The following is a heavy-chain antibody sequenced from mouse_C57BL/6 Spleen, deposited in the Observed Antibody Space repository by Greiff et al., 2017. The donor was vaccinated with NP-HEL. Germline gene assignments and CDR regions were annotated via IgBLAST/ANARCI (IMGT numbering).Heavy chain of an antibody. D-gene: IGHD2-4*01. J-gene: IGHJ3*01. CDR2: IDPEDGDT. CDR3: TTCCYDYAWFAY. CDR1: GFNIKDYY. V-gene: IGHV14-1*01. Sequence: VQLQQPGAELVRPGASVKLSCTASGFNIKDYYMHWVKQRPEQGLEWIGRIDPEDGDTEYAPKFQGKATMTADTSSNTAYLQLSSLTSEDTAVYYCTTCCYDYAWFAYWGQGTLVTVSA.